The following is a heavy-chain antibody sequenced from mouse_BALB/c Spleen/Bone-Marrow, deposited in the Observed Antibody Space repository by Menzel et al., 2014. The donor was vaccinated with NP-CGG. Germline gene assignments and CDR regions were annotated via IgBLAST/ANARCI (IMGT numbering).Heavy chain of an antibody. CDR2: IYPGDGDT. D-gene: IGHD2-4*01. V-gene: IGHV1-87*01. J-gene: IGHJ2*01. Sequence: LLESGAELARPGASVKLSCKASGYTFTSYWMQWVKQRPGQGLEWIGAIYPGDGDTRYTQKFKGKATLTADKSSSTAYMQLSSLASEDSAVYYCARSDYDAFDYWGQGTTLTVSS. CDR3: ARSDYDAFDY. CDR1: GYTFTSYW.